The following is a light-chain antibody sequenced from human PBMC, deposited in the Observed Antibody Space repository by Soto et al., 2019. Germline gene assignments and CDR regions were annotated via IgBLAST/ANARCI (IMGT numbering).Light chain of an antibody. CDR2: DGS. CDR3: HQYTDSWT. J-gene: IGKJ1*01. V-gene: IGKV1-5*01. CDR1: QSTGNW. Sequence: IPMTQSPSTLSASVGDRVTITCRASQSTGNWLAWFQQKPGSAPKLLIYDGSTLKSGVPSRFSGSGFGTEFTLAISNMQPDDFATYYCHQYTDSWTFGQGTKVEVK.